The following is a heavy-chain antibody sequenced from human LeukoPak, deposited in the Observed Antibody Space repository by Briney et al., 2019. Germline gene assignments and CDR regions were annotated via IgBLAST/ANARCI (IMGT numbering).Heavy chain of an antibody. V-gene: IGHV1-2*04. D-gene: IGHD1-26*01. CDR1: GYTFTGYY. J-gene: IGHJ4*02. CDR3: ASGQPGTPHDY. CDR2: INPNSGGT. Sequence: VASVKVSCKASGYTFTGYYMHWVRQAPGQGLEWMGWINPNSGGTNYAQKFQGWVTMTRDTSISTAYMELSSLRSEDTAVYYCASGQPGTPHDYWGQGTLVTVSS.